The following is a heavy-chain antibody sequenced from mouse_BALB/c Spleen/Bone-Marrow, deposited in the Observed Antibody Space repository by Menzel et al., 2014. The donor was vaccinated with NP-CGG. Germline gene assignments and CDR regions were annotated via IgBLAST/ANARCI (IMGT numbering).Heavy chain of an antibody. CDR1: GYTFTDYV. CDR2: IYPGSGST. Sequence: VQLQQSRPELVKPGASVKMSCKASGYTFTDYVISWVKQRTGQGLEWIGEIYPGSGSTYYNEKFKGKATLTADKSSNTAYMQLSSLTSEDSAVYFCASRGEVRRHYYAMDYWGQGTSVTVSS. V-gene: IGHV1-77*01. D-gene: IGHD2-14*01. CDR3: ASRGEVRRHYYAMDY. J-gene: IGHJ4*01.